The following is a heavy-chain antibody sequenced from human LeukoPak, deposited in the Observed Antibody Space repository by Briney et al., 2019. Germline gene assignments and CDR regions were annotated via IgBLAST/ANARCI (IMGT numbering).Heavy chain of an antibody. CDR3: AKYGGSPANSFDY. CDR2: IHYTVSI. D-gene: IGHD1-26*01. J-gene: IGHJ4*02. Sequence: PSETLSLTCTVSGDSISADYWSWVRQTPGKGLEWIAYIHYTVSINYNPSLKSRVTISMDTSKSQFSLPVNSVTAADTAVYYCAKYGGSPANSFDYWGRGTLVTVSS. CDR1: GDSISADY. V-gene: IGHV4-59*08.